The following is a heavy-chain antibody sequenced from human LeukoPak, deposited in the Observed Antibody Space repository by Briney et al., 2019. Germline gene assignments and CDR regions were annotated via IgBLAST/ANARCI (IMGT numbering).Heavy chain of an antibody. J-gene: IGHJ4*02. Sequence: SEPLSLTCGVSGGSISSSNWWSWVRQPPGKGLEWIREIYHSGSTNYNPSLKSRVTISVDKSKNQFSLKLSSVTAADTAVYYCARDRSFTFGGVIAPGYYFDYWGQGTLVTVSS. CDR2: IYHSGST. V-gene: IGHV4-4*02. D-gene: IGHD3-16*02. CDR3: ARDRSFTFGGVIAPGYYFDY. CDR1: GGSISSSNW.